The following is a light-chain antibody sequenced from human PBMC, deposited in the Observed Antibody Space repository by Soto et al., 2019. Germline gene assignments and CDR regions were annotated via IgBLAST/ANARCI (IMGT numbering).Light chain of an antibody. J-gene: IGKJ4*01. CDR3: QKYNNDPKLT. CDR2: DAS. Sequence: DIQMTQSPSTLSAFVGDRVTITCRASQSIGRWLAWYQQKPGKAPKLLIYDASSLESGVPSRFSGSGSGTEFTLTISSLQPDDFATYYCQKYNNDPKLTFGGGTKVDIX. CDR1: QSIGRW. V-gene: IGKV1-5*01.